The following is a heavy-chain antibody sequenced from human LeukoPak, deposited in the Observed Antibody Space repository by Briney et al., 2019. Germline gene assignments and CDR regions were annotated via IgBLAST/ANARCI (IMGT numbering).Heavy chain of an antibody. CDR2: INPNSGGT. CDR1: GYTFTGYY. V-gene: IGHV1-2*02. J-gene: IGHJ4*02. CDR3: AREADWNDAHY. Sequence: ASVKVSCKASGYTFTGYYMHWVRXAPGXGLXWMGWINPNSGGTNYAQKFQGRVTXTRDTSISTAYMELSRLRSDDTAVYYCAREADWNDAHYWGQGTLVTVSS. D-gene: IGHD1-1*01.